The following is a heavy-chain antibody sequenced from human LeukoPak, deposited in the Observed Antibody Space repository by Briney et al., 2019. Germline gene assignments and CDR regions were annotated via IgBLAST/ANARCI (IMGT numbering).Heavy chain of an antibody. CDR3: ARDLEGSSWHRHYYYYYGMDV. V-gene: IGHV1-8*01. J-gene: IGHJ6*02. CDR2: MNPNSGNT. Sequence: ASVKVSCKASGYTFTSYDINWVRQATGQGLEWMGWMNPNSGNTGYAQKFQGRVTITRDTSASTAYMELSSLRSEDTAVYYCARDLEGSSWHRHYYYYYGMDVWGQGTTVTVSS. CDR1: GYTFTSYD. D-gene: IGHD6-13*01.